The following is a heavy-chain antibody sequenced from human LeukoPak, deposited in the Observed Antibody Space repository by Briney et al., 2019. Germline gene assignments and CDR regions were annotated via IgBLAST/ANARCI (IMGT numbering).Heavy chain of an antibody. CDR2: IRYDGSNK. J-gene: IGHJ4*02. V-gene: IGHV3-30*02. CDR3: AKDFPGIAVAENN. CDR1: GFSFSSYG. Sequence: GGSLRLSCAASGFSFSSYGMHWVRQAPGKGLEWVAFIRYDGSNKYYADSVKGRFTISRDNSKNTLYLQMNSLRAEDTAVYYCAKDFPGIAVAENNWGQGTLVTVSS. D-gene: IGHD6-19*01.